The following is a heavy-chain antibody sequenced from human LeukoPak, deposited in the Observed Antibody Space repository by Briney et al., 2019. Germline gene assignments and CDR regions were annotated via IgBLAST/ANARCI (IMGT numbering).Heavy chain of an antibody. CDR1: GYTFSSSW. D-gene: IGHD4-17*01. CDR2: VYPGDSDR. J-gene: IGHJ4*02. CDR3: ARPLHDYGDYAFEY. V-gene: IGHV5-51*01. Sequence: GESLKISCKGSGYTFSSSWIGWVRQMPGKGLEWIGIVYPGDSDRRYSPSFQGQVTISADKSISTAYLQWSSLKASDTAMYYCARPLHDYGDYAFEYWGQGTLVTVSS.